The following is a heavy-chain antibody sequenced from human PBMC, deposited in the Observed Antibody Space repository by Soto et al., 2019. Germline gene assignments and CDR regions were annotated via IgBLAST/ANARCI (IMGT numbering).Heavy chain of an antibody. CDR3: TAGSGSNFYYYGMDV. V-gene: IGHV3-73*01. D-gene: IGHD3-10*01. CDR1: GFTFSGSA. Sequence: GGSLRLSCAASGFTFSGSAMHWVRQASGKGLEWVGRIRSKANSYATAYAASVKGRFTISRDDSKNTAYLQMNSLKTEDTAVYYCTAGSGSNFYYYGMDVWGQGTTVTVS. CDR2: IRSKANSYAT. J-gene: IGHJ6*02.